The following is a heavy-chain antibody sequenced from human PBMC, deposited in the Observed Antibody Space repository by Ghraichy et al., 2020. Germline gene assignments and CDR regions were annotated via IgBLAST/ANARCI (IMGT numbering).Heavy chain of an antibody. Sequence: ESLNISCTVSGGSISSYYWSWIRQPPGKGLEWIGYIYYSGSTNYNPSLKSRVTISVDTSKNQFSLKLSSVTAADTAVYYCARGHRLQLDYWGQGTLVTVSS. CDR3: ARGHRLQLDY. J-gene: IGHJ4*02. D-gene: IGHD5-24*01. V-gene: IGHV4-59*01. CDR2: IYYSGST. CDR1: GGSISSYY.